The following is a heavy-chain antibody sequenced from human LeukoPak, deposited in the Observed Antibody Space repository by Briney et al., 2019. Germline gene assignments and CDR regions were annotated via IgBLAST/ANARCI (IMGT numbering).Heavy chain of an antibody. CDR1: GYTFTAYY. J-gene: IGHJ4*02. V-gene: IGHV1-46*01. CDR3: VREKSGGTYDY. D-gene: IGHD1-26*01. CDR2: IRPGDTRT. Sequence: GASVKVSCKASGYTFTAYYIQWVRQARGQGLEWMGTIRPGDTRTTYAQKFQGRVTMTWDMSTTTGYMELSSLRSEDTAVYYCVREKSGGTYDYWGQGTLVTVSS.